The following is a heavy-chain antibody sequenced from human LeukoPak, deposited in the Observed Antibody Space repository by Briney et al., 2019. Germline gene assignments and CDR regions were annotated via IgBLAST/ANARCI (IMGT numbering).Heavy chain of an antibody. V-gene: IGHV3-23*01. J-gene: IGHJ4*02. CDR2: ISGSGGST. CDR1: GFTFSSYA. Sequence: GGSLRLSCAASGFTFSSYAMSWVRQAPGKGLEWVSAISGSGGSTYYADSVKGRFTISRDNSKNTLYLQMNSLRAEDTAVYYCAKPHYYYDSSGYPGGVNYWGQGTLVTVSS. D-gene: IGHD3-22*01. CDR3: AKPHYYYDSSGYPGGVNY.